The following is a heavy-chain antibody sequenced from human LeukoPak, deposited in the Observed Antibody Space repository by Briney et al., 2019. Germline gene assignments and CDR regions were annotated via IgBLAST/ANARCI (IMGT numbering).Heavy chain of an antibody. J-gene: IGHJ4*02. V-gene: IGHV1-18*01. CDR3: ARARRTMVRGVMGDY. Sequence: ASVKVSCKASGYTFTSYGISWVRQAPGQGLEWMGWISAYNGNTNYAQKLQGRVTMTTDTSTSTAYMELRSLRSEDTAVYYCARARRTMVRGVMGDYWGQGTLVTVSS. D-gene: IGHD3-10*01. CDR1: GYTFTSYG. CDR2: ISAYNGNT.